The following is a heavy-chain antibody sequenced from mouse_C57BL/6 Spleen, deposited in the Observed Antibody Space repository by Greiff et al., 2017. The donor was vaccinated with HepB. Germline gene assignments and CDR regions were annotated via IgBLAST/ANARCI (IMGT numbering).Heavy chain of an antibody. Sequence: VQLQQPGAELVMPGASVKLSCKASGYTFTSYGMHWVKQRPGQGLEWIGKIDPSDSYTNYHQKFKGKSTLTVDKSSSTVYMQLSSLTSEDAAVYYGAGAVEQGEFDYWGQGTTLTVSS. V-gene: IGHV1-69*01. CDR2: IDPSDSYT. CDR3: AGAVEQGEFDY. CDR1: GYTFTSYG. J-gene: IGHJ2*01. D-gene: IGHD1-1*02.